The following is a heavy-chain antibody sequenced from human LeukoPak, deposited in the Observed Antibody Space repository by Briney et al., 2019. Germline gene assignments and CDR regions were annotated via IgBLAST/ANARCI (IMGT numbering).Heavy chain of an antibody. D-gene: IGHD6-13*01. Sequence: GESLKISCKGSGYMFTSDWIVWVRQMPGKGLELMGIIYPGDSDTRYSPSFQGQVTISADKSISAAYLQWSSLKASDTALYYCARLFSSSWSALGYWGQGTLVTVSS. CDR2: IYPGDSDT. V-gene: IGHV5-51*01. CDR3: ARLFSSSWSALGY. CDR1: GYMFTSDW. J-gene: IGHJ4*02.